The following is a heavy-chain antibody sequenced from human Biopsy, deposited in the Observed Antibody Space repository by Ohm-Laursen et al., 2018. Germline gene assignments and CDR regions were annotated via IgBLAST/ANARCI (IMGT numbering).Heavy chain of an antibody. Sequence: LRLSCTAPGFTFSNSGMHWVRQAPGKGLKWVAAISYDGSKTDYGDSVKGRLNISRDNSKNTLDLQMSSLRVEDTAVYFCAKDKGTFNFYYYGMDVWGQGTTVTVSS. D-gene: IGHD2/OR15-2a*01. CDR1: GFTFSNSG. V-gene: IGHV3-30*18. CDR3: AKDKGTFNFYYYGMDV. CDR2: ISYDGSKT. J-gene: IGHJ6*02.